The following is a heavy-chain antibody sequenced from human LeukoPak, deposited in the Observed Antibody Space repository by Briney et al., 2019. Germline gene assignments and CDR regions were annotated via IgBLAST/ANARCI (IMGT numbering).Heavy chain of an antibody. CDR1: GFTFSSYG. D-gene: IGHD1-14*01. J-gene: IGHJ3*02. CDR2: IWYDGSNK. V-gene: IGHV3-33*01. Sequence: PGGSLRLSCAASGFTFSSYGMHWVRQAPGKGLEWVAVIWYDGSNKYYADSVKGRFTISRDNAKNSLYLQMNSLRAEDTAVYYCARDRMAFDIWGQGTMVTVSS. CDR3: ARDRMAFDI.